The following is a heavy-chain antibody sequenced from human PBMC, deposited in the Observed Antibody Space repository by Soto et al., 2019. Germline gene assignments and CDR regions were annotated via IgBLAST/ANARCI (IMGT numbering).Heavy chain of an antibody. V-gene: IGHV1-69*13. CDR1: GGTFSSYA. CDR2: IIPIFGTA. D-gene: IGHD2-2*01. J-gene: IGHJ4*02. CDR3: ARGADLYCSSTHCYFDY. Sequence: SVRVSCKASGGTFSSYAISWVRQAPGQGLEWMGGIIPIFGTANYAQKFQGRVTITADESTSTAYMELSSLRSEDTAVYYCARGADLYCSSTHCYFDYWGQGTLVTVSS.